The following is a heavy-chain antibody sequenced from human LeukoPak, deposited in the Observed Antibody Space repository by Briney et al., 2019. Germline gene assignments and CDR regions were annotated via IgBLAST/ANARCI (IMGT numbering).Heavy chain of an antibody. CDR3: ARARILYYYDSSGYPDGWFDP. V-gene: IGHV1-8*01. D-gene: IGHD3-22*01. Sequence: ASVKVSCKASGYTFTSYDINWVRQATGQGLEWMGWMNPNSGNTGYAQKFQGRVTMTRNTSISTAYMELSRLRSDDTAVYYCARARILYYYDSSGYPDGWFDPWGQGTLVTVSS. CDR2: MNPNSGNT. CDR1: GYTFTSYD. J-gene: IGHJ5*02.